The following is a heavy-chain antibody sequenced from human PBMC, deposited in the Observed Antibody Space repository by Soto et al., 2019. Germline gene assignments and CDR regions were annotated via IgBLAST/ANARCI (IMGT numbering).Heavy chain of an antibody. CDR1: GFTFRNYW. CDR3: ARSPSGEFDF. CDR2: IKTDGSAT. V-gene: IGHV3-74*01. D-gene: IGHD1-26*01. Sequence: GGSLRLSCAASGFTFRNYWMHWVRQAPGKGLVWVSRIKTDGSATYYADFVKGRFTISRDNAENTLYLQMHSLRADDTAVYYCARSPSGEFDFWGRGTLVTVSS. J-gene: IGHJ5*01.